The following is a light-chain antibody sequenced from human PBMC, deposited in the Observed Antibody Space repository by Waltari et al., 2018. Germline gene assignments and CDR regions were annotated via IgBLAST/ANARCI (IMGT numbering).Light chain of an antibody. CDR3: QQYYDSPIT. Sequence: DIVLTQSPDSLTLSLGERATITCKPSQSVLSPASNKNFLAWYQQKSGQPPKLLFYWASTRESGVPDRFSGSGSGTDFTLTISSLQSEDVAIYYCQQYYDSPITFGPGTKVDV. J-gene: IGKJ3*01. CDR1: QSVLSPASNKNF. V-gene: IGKV4-1*01. CDR2: WAS.